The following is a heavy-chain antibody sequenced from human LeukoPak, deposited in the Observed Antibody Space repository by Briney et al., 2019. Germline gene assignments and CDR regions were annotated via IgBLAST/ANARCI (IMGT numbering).Heavy chain of an antibody. CDR3: ASQAYSSGWLDY. V-gene: IGHV4-59*01. CDR1: GGSFSDCY. CDR2: IYHNGNS. Sequence: SETLSLTCTVSGGSFSDCYWSWIRQPPGKGLEWIGYIYHNGNSDYNPSLKSRVTISVDTSKNQFSLKMSSVTAADTAVYYCASQAYSSGWLDYWGQGTLATVSS. D-gene: IGHD6-19*01. J-gene: IGHJ4*02.